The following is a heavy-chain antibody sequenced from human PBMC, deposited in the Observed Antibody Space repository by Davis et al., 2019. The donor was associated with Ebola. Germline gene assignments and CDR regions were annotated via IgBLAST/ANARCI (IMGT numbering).Heavy chain of an antibody. D-gene: IGHD6-13*01. Sequence: ASVKVSCKASGYTFTSYDINWVRQATGQGLEWMGWMNPNSGNTGYAQKFQGRVTMTRNTSISTAYMELSSLRSEDTAVYYCAREVQQLADNWFDPWGQGTLVTVSS. CDR1: GYTFTSYD. CDR2: MNPNSGNT. J-gene: IGHJ5*02. CDR3: AREVQQLADNWFDP. V-gene: IGHV1-8*01.